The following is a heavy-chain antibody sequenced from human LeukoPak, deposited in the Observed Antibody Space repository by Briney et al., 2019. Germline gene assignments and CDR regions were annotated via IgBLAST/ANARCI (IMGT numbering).Heavy chain of an antibody. CDR3: ARDTYCSGGRCYSRVGY. CDR1: GYTFTSYY. J-gene: IGHJ4*02. Sequence: ASVKVSCKASGYTFTSYYIHWVRQAPGQGLEWMGWINTNTGNPTYAQGFTERFVFSWDTSVNTAYLQINSLKPEDTAVYFCARDTYCSGGRCYSRVGYWGQGTVVTVSS. CDR2: INTNTGNP. D-gene: IGHD2-15*01. V-gene: IGHV7-4-1*02.